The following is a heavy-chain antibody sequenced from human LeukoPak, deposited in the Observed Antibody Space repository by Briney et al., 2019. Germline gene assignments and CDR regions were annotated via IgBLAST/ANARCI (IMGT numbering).Heavy chain of an antibody. J-gene: IGHJ2*01. Sequence: SETLSLTCSMSRGSMSFYYWNWIPQPAGKGLEWIGRIDTSRQTSYNPSLKDRVTISVDKSRNQVSLELRSVTVADTAVYYCARDDPPIESGSYLGVWYFDLWGRGTLVTISS. CDR3: ARDDPPIESGSYLGVWYFDL. CDR1: RGSMSFYY. CDR2: IDTSRQT. V-gene: IGHV4-4*07. D-gene: IGHD1-26*01.